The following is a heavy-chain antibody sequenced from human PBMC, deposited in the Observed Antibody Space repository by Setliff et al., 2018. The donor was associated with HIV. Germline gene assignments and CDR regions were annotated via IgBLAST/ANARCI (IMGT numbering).Heavy chain of an antibody. V-gene: IGHV4-61*10. J-gene: IGHJ4*02. D-gene: IGHD3-3*01. Sequence: SETLSLTCTVSGGSISSGSYYWSWIRQPAGKGLEWIGEINHSGSTNYNPSLKSRVTISVDTSKNQFSLKLSSVTAADTAVYYCARGGGGYNFWSGYPSFDYWGQGTLVTVSS. CDR1: GGSISSGSYY. CDR3: ARGGGGYNFWSGYPSFDY. CDR2: INHSGST.